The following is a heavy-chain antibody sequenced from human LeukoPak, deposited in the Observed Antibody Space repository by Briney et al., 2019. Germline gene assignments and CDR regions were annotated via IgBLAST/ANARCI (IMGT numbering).Heavy chain of an antibody. CDR1: GNSVSSNNYY. V-gene: IGHV4-61*02. CDR3: ALGAAFDI. Sequence: PSQTLSLTCTVSGNSVSSNNYYWSWVRQPAGKGLEWIGRVYPSGNTNSNAYNPSLTGRVTISIDTSRNQFSLKLTSVTAADTALYYCALGAAFDIWGQGTMVTVSP. J-gene: IGHJ3*02. CDR2: VYPSGNT.